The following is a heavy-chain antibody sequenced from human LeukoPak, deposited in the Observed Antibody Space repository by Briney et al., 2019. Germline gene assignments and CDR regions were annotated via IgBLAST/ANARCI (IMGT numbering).Heavy chain of an antibody. V-gene: IGHV3-23*01. CDR1: GFTFSSYS. CDR3: AKDPGDYYDSSGYWYFDY. CDR2: ISGSGGST. J-gene: IGHJ4*02. Sequence: GGSLRLSCAASGFTFSSYSMSWVRQAPGKGLEWVSAISGSGGSTYYADSVKGRFTISGDNSKNTLYLQMNSLRAEDTAVYYCAKDPGDYYDSSGYWYFDYWGQGTLVTVSS. D-gene: IGHD3-22*01.